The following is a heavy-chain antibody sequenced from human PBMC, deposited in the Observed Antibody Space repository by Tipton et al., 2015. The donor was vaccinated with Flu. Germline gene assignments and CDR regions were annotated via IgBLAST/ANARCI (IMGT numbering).Heavy chain of an antibody. CDR2: IYHSGST. CDR3: ATEYRGGGNRYYFDY. Sequence: TLSLTCTVSGYSIRSGYYWGWIRQPPGKGLEWIGSIYHSGSTYYNPSLKSRGTISVDTSKNQFSLKLSSVTAADTAVYYCATEYRGGGNRYYFDYWGQGTLVTVSS. CDR1: GYSIRSGYY. V-gene: IGHV4-38-2*02. J-gene: IGHJ4*02. D-gene: IGHD4-23*01.